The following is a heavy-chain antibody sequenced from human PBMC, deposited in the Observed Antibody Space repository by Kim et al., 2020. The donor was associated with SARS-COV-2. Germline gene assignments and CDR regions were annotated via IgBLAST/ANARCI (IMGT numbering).Heavy chain of an antibody. Sequence: SETLSLTCTVSGGSISSGGYYWSWIRQHPGKGLEWIGYIYYSGSTYYNPSLKSRVTISVDTTKNQFSLKLSSVTAADTAVYYCARQTYYFDSNGFLIYWGQGTLVTVSS. CDR2: IYYSGST. V-gene: IGHV4-31*03. CDR1: GGSISSGGYY. J-gene: IGHJ4*02. CDR3: ARQTYYFDSNGFLIY. D-gene: IGHD3-22*01.